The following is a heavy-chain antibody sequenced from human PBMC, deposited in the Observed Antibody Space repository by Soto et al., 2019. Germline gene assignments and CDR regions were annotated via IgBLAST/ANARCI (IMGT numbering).Heavy chain of an antibody. V-gene: IGHV4-39*01. J-gene: IGHJ5*02. Sequence: PSETLSLTCTVSGGSISSSSYYWGWIRQPPGKGLEWIGSIYYSGSTYYNPSPKSRVTISVDTSKNQFSLKLSSVTAADTAVYYCARLAGTPPSPRYNWFDPWGQGTLVTVSS. CDR3: ARLAGTPPSPRYNWFDP. D-gene: IGHD3-10*01. CDR2: IYYSGST. CDR1: GGSISSSSYY.